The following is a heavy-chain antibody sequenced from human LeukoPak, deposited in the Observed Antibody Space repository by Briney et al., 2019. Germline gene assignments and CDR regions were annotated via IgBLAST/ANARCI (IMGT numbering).Heavy chain of an antibody. D-gene: IGHD3-16*02. CDR2: IKQDGSEK. V-gene: IGHV3-7*01. J-gene: IGHJ4*02. CDR3: ARVGGRYSPLGY. Sequence: GGSLRLSCAASGFTFSSYWMSWVRQAPGKGLEWVANIKQDGSEKYYVDSVKGRFTFSRDNDKNSLFLQMTSLRAEDTAVYYCARVGGRYSPLGYWGQGTLVTVSS. CDR1: GFTFSSYW.